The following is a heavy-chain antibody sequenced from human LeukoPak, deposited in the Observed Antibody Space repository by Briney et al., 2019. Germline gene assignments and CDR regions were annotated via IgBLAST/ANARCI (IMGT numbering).Heavy chain of an antibody. Sequence: SETLSLTCTVSGGSINSGDLYWSWVRQPPGKGLEWIGYIYYSGSTNYNPSLKSRVTISVDTSKNQFSLKLSSVTAADTAVYYCARHAYPWYYYYGMDVWGQGTTVTVSS. V-gene: IGHV4-61*08. CDR1: GGSINSGDLY. D-gene: IGHD2-2*02. CDR3: ARHAYPWYYYYGMDV. CDR2: IYYSGST. J-gene: IGHJ6*02.